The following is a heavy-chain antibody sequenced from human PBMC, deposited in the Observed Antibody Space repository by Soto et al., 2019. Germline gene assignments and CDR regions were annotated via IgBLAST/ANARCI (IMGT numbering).Heavy chain of an antibody. J-gene: IGHJ4*02. CDR1: GFTFTNAW. V-gene: IGHV3-15*07. Sequence: EVQLVESGGGLVKPGESLRLSCAASGFTFTNAWMNWVRQAPGKGQEWVGRIRSKTDGGTPDYAAPVKGRFTISRDDSKNTLYVQMNSLKTVDTAIYYSTTEKGYWGQGTLVTVSS. CDR3: TTEKGY. CDR2: IRSKTDGGTP.